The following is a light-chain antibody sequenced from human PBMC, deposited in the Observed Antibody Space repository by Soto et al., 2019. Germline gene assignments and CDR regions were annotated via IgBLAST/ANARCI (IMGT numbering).Light chain of an antibody. CDR2: GAS. J-gene: IGKJ1*01. CDR1: RSVSSSY. CDR3: QQYVNSPPSWT. Sequence: ETVLTQSPGTLSLSPGERATLFCRASRSVSSSYLAWYQQKPGQAPRLLIYGASSRATGIPDRFSGSGSGTYFTLTISRLEPEDFAVYYWQQYVNSPPSWTFGQGTKVEIK. V-gene: IGKV3-20*01.